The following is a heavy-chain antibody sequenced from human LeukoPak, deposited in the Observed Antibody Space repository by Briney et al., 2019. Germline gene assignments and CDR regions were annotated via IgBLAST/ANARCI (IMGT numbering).Heavy chain of an antibody. J-gene: IGHJ4*02. CDR2: VSSSSRTL. CDR3: ARSTGEHQLVEEDFDY. D-gene: IGHD6-13*01. Sequence: PGWALRVSCVPSGFSFSSYEMIWVRQAPRKGREGVSYVSSSSRTLYYPHSLNGRFTISSDNAKDSLYLQMNSLRAEDTAVYYCARSTGEHQLVEEDFDYWGQGTLVTVSS. V-gene: IGHV3-48*01. CDR1: GFSFSSYE.